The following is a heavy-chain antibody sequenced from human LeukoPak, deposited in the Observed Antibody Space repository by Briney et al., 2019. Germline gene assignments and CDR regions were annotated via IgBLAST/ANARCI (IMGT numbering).Heavy chain of an antibody. D-gene: IGHD6-13*01. CDR3: ARHPAGSWSHFHY. CDR1: GYTFTSYC. V-gene: IGHV5-51*01. Sequence: GESLKISCKASGYTFTSYCIAWVRQMPGPGMEWMGTIYPGDSDTRYSPSFQGQVTISADKSISTAYLQWSSLKASDTAMYYCARHPAGSWSHFHYWGQGTLVTVSS. J-gene: IGHJ4*02. CDR2: IYPGDSDT.